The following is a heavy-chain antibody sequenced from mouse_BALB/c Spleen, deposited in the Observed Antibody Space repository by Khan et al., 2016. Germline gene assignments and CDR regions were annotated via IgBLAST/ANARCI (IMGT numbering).Heavy chain of an antibody. CDR1: GYTFSSYW. CDR3: ARTDRRGYFDY. J-gene: IGHJ2*01. CDR2: ILPGSGST. V-gene: IGHV1-9*01. Sequence: QVQLQQSGAELMKPGASVKISCKATGYTFSSYWIEWVKQRPGHGLEWIGEILPGSGSTNYNEKFRGKATFTADTSSNTAYMQLSSLNSEDSAVQYCARTDRRGYFDYWGQGTTLTVSS.